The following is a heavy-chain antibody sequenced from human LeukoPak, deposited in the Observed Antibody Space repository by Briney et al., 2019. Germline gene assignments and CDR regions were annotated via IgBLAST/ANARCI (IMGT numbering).Heavy chain of an antibody. V-gene: IGHV4-39*07. CDR2: IYYSGST. J-gene: IGHJ6*03. Sequence: PSETLSLTCTVSGGSISSSSYYWGWIRQPPGKGLEWIGSIYYSGSTYYNPSLKSRVTISVDTSKNQLSLKLSSVTAADTAVYYCAREGRIVQLGYYYYYMDVWGKGTTVTVSS. D-gene: IGHD5-18*01. CDR1: GGSISSSSYY. CDR3: AREGRIVQLGYYYYYMDV.